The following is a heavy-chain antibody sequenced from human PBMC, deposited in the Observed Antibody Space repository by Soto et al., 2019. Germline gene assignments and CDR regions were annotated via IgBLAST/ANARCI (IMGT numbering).Heavy chain of an antibody. J-gene: IGHJ6*02. CDR1: GYSFTNYD. CDR2: MNPSSGRT. V-gene: IGHV1-8*01. CDR3: TRTMVRGQPHMDV. D-gene: IGHD3-10*01. Sequence: QVQLVQSGAEVKKPGASVKVSCKASGYSFTNYDINWVRQATGEGLECLGWMNPSSGRTGYAQKLQGRVTMTRDNSISTAYMELTSLTSEDTAMYYCTRTMVRGQPHMDVWGQGTTVTVSS.